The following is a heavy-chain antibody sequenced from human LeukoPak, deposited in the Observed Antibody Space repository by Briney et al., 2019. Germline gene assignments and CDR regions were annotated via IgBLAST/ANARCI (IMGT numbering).Heavy chain of an antibody. J-gene: IGHJ3*02. CDR3: ARDSGELRNSFDI. CDR1: GFTYSNHG. D-gene: IGHD1-7*01. V-gene: IGHV3-33*01. Sequence: GGSLRLSCVASGFTYSNHGMHWVRQAPGGGLEWVAVIWYDGSQEYYADSVKGRFTISRDNSKNTLDLQMNSLRAEDTAVYYCARDSGELRNSFDIWGHGTMVTVSS. CDR2: IWYDGSQE.